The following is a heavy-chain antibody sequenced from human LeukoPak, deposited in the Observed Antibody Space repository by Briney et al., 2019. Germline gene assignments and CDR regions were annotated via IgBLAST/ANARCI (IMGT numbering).Heavy chain of an antibody. J-gene: IGHJ4*02. Sequence: GGSLRLSCAASGFTFSSYGMSWVRQAPGKGLEWVSAISGSGGNTYYADSVKGRFTISRDNSKNTLYLQMNSLRAEDTAVYYCAKDPRWLRFFDYWGQGTLVTVSS. CDR1: GFTFSSYG. CDR3: AKDPRWLRFFDY. D-gene: IGHD5-12*01. CDR2: ISGSGGNT. V-gene: IGHV3-23*01.